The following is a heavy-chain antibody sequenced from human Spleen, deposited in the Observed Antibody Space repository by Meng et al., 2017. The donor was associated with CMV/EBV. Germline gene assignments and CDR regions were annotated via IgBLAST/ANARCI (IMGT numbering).Heavy chain of an antibody. CDR3: ARVPAPYYYDASGPFDY. D-gene: IGHD3-22*01. CDR2: TSGHNDNT. J-gene: IGHJ4*02. Sequence: YNFTTYGIAWVRRAPGQGLEWTGWTSGHNDNTMYAQKLQGRVTMTTDTSTNTAYMELRSLTSDDTAFYYCARVPAPYYYDASGPFDYWGQGTLVTVSS. CDR1: YNFTTYG. V-gene: IGHV1-18*01.